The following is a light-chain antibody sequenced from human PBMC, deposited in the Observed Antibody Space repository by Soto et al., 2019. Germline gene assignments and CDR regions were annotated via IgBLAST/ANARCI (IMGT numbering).Light chain of an antibody. CDR3: QQRKSYPIT. V-gene: IGKV1-9*01. J-gene: IGKJ5*01. CDR2: AAS. CDR1: QDINTY. Sequence: DIQLTQSPSFLSASVGDRVTITCRASQDINTYLAWYQQKPGKAPKLLIFAASTLQNGVPSRFSGSGSGTEFAVTIASLQPEDFATYYCQQRKSYPITFGQGTRLEIK.